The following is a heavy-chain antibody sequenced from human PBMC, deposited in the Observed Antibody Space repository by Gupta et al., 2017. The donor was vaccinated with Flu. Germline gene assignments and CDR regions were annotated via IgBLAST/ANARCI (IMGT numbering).Heavy chain of an antibody. CDR3: ATGHSRGWYGYYFDY. V-gene: IGHV3-15*01. CDR2: IRSKTDGGTT. D-gene: IGHD6-19*01. CDR1: GFPFSNAW. J-gene: IGHJ4*02. Sequence: EVQLVESGGGLVKPGGSCRLSCAASGFPFSNAWMNWVRQAPGKGLEWVGRIRSKTDGGTTDYDAPVKGRFTISRDDAKNMLFLQMNSLKSEDTAVYYCATGHSRGWYGYYFDYWGQGNLVTVSS.